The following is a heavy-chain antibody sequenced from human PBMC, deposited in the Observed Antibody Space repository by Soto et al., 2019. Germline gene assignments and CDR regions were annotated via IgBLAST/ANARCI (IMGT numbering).Heavy chain of an antibody. Sequence: SETPARTFAVSGVSVSSGGYSWWCVRQPPGKGLEWIGYIYHSGSTYYNPSLKSRVTISVDRSKNQFSLKLSSVTAADTALYYCARGMTTVTSFDYWCQGTLVTSPQ. CDR1: GVSVSSGGYS. D-gene: IGHD4-17*01. CDR3: ARGMTTVTSFDY. CDR2: IYHSGST. V-gene: IGHV4-30-2*01. J-gene: IGHJ4*02.